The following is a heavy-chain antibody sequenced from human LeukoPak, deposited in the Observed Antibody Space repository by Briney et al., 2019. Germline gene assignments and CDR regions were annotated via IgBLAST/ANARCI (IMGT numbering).Heavy chain of an antibody. CDR3: ARGYYYGSGSYSLDY. D-gene: IGHD3-10*01. CDR1: GFTFSSYW. V-gene: IGHV3-7*03. CDR2: IKQDGSEK. J-gene: IGHJ4*02. Sequence: GGSLRLSCAASGFTFSSYWMSWVRQAPGKGLEWVANIKQDGSEKYYVDSVKGRFTISRDNAKNSLYLQMNSLRAEDTAVYYCARGYYYGSGSYSLDYWGQGTLVTVSS.